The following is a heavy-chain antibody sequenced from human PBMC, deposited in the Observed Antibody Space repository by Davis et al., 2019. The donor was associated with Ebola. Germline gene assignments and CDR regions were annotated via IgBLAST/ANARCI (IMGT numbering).Heavy chain of an antibody. CDR3: VRERGSAAGFDY. J-gene: IGHJ4*02. V-gene: IGHV1-69*13. D-gene: IGHD6-13*01. CDR1: GGTFSSYA. Sequence: SVKVSCKASGGTFSSYAISWVRQAPGQGLEWMGGIIPIFGTANYAQKFQGRVTITADESTSTAYMELNSLRAEDTAVYYCVRERGSAAGFDYWGQGTLVTVSS. CDR2: IIPIFGTA.